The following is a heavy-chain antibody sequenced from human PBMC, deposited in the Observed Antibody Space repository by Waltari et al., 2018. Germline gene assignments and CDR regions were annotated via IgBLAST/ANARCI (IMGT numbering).Heavy chain of an antibody. Sequence: EVQLVESGGGLVQPGGSLRRSCSASGFTFSSYEMTWFRPAPGKGLECVSYISSSGSTIYYADSVKGRFTISRDNAKNSLYLQMNSLRAEDTAVYYCAREGTCSTSCYVPNSYGMDVWGQGTTVTVSS. CDR1: GFTFSSYE. D-gene: IGHD2-2*01. CDR3: AREGTCSTSCYVPNSYGMDV. V-gene: IGHV3-48*03. CDR2: ISSSGSTI. J-gene: IGHJ6*02.